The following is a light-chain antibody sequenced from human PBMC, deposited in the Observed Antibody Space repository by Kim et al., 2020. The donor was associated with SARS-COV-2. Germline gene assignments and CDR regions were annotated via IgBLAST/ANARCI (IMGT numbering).Light chain of an antibody. J-gene: IGLJ2*01. CDR2: DVS. CDR1: SSDVGGYNY. V-gene: IGLV2-14*03. CDR3: SSYTSSTTNVL. Sequence: QSITISCTGTSSDVGGYNYISWYQQHPGKAPKLMIYDVSKRPSGVSNRFSGSKSGNTASLTISGLQAEDEADYYCSSYTSSTTNVLFGGGTQLTVL.